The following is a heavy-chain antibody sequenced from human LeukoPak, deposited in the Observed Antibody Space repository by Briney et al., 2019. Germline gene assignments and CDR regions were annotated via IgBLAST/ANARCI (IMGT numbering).Heavy chain of an antibody. D-gene: IGHD6-13*01. CDR3: ARDKGYWFDP. CDR2: IWYDGSNK. V-gene: IGHV3-33*01. J-gene: IGHJ5*02. Sequence: PGRSLRLSCAASGFTFSSYGMHWVRQAPGKGLEWVAVIWYDGSNKYYADSEKGRFTISRDNSKNTLYLQMNSLRAEDTAVYYCARDKGYWFDPWGQGTLVTVSS. CDR1: GFTFSSYG.